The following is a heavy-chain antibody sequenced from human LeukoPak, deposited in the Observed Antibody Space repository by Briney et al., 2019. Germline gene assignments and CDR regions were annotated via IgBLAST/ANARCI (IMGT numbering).Heavy chain of an antibody. CDR3: ARPTTSGWYPH. CDR1: GFSFSDYD. D-gene: IGHD6-19*01. CDR2: ITGSSSSK. V-gene: IGHV3-48*01. J-gene: IGHJ3*01. Sequence: GGSLRLSCAASGFSFSDYDMNWIRQAPGTGLEWVSYITGSSSSKYYADSVKGRFTISRDNAKNSLYLQMNSLRAEDTAVYYCARPTTSGWYPHWGQGTMVTVSS.